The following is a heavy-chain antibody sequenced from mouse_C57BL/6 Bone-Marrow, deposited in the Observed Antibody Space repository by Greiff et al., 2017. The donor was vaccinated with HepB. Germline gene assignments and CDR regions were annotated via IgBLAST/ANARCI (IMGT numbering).Heavy chain of an antibody. CDR3: ARRGDYDFDY. D-gene: IGHD1-1*01. Sequence: VHLVESGAELARPGASVKLSCKASGYTFTSYGISWVKQRTGQGLEWIGEIYPRSGNTYYNEKFKGKATLTADKSSSTAYMELRSLTSEDSAVYFCARRGDYDFDYWGQGTTLTVSS. J-gene: IGHJ2*01. CDR1: GYTFTSYG. V-gene: IGHV1-81*01. CDR2: IYPRSGNT.